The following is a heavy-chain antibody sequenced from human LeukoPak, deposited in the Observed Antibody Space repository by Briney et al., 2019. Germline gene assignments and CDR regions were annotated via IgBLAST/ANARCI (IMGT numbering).Heavy chain of an antibody. Sequence: PGRSLRLSCGASGFTFSSYAMHWVRQAPGKGLEWVAVLSYDGSKKYYGDSVKGRFTISRDNSKNTVYLQMYSLRAEDTAVYYCAKGDNYYDSSGYYLSKALFDYWGQGTLVTVSS. J-gene: IGHJ4*02. CDR1: GFTFSSYA. D-gene: IGHD3-22*01. CDR2: LSYDGSKK. V-gene: IGHV3-30*18. CDR3: AKGDNYYDSSGYYLSKALFDY.